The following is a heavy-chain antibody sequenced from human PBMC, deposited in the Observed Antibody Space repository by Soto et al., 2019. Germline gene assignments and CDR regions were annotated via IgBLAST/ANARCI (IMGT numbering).Heavy chain of an antibody. V-gene: IGHV4-39*01. CDR2: IYYSGST. J-gene: IGHJ6*02. CDR3: ASGYGGSYYDYYGMDV. Sequence: PSETLSLTWTVSGGSISNRSYYWGWISQPPGKGLEWIGSIYYSGSTYYNPSLKSRVTISVDTSKNQFSLKLSSVTAADTAVYYCASGYGGSYYDYYGMDVWGQGTTVTVSS. D-gene: IGHD2-15*01. CDR1: GGSISNRSYY.